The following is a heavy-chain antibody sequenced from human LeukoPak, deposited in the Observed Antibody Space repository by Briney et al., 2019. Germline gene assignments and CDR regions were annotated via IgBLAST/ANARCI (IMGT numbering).Heavy chain of an antibody. CDR2: INHSGST. CDR3: ARGGSFWSGYHNWFDP. J-gene: IGHJ5*02. CDR1: GGSFSGYY. V-gene: IGHV4-34*01. Sequence: KPSETLSLTCAVYGGSFSGYYWSWIRQPPGKGLEWIGEINHSGSTNYNPSLKSRVTISVDTSKNQSSLKLSSVTAADTAVYYCARGGSFWSGYHNWFDPWGQGTLVTVSS. D-gene: IGHD3-3*01.